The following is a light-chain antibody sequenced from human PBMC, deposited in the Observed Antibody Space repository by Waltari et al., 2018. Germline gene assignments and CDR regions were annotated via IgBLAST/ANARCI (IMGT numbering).Light chain of an antibody. J-gene: IGKJ1*01. CDR1: QSISTF. V-gene: IGKV1-39*01. CDR2: AAS. CDR3: QQTYTTPWT. Sequence: DIQMTQSPSSLSASVGDRVTITCRASQSISTFLSWYQQTPGKAPKLLIYAASMLPVEGPSRFSCAVSGTEFTLTINSLQPEDFATYYCQQTYTTPWTFGQGTKVEIK.